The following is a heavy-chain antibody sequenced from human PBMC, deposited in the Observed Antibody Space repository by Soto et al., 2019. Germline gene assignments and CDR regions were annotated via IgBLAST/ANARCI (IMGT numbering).Heavy chain of an antibody. Sequence: QVQLQQWGAGLLKPSETLSLTCAVYGGSFSGYYWSWIRQPPGKGLEWIGEINHSGSTNYNPSLKSRVNISVDTSKNQCSLKLSSVTAAYTAVYYCARAVVVAATRYYYYYYMDVWGKGTTVTVSS. V-gene: IGHV4-34*01. CDR1: GGSFSGYY. J-gene: IGHJ6*03. CDR2: INHSGST. D-gene: IGHD2-15*01. CDR3: ARAVVVAATRYYYYYYMDV.